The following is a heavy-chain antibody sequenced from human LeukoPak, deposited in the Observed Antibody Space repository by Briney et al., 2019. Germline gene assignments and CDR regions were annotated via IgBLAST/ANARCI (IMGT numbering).Heavy chain of an antibody. CDR1: GGTFSSYA. CDR3: ATYPRLWGDYYGMDV. J-gene: IGHJ6*02. CDR2: IIPILGIA. D-gene: IGHD3-16*01. V-gene: IGHV1-69*04. Sequence: GASVKVSCKASGGTFSSYAISWVRQAPGQGLEWMGRIIPILGIANYAQKFQGRVTITADKSTSTAYMELSSLRSEDTAVHYCATYPRLWGDYYGMDVWGQGTTVTVSS.